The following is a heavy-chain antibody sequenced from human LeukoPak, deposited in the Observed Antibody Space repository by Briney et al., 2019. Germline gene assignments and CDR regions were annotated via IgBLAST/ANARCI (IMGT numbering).Heavy chain of an antibody. Sequence: GGSLRLSCAASGFTFTTYWMSWVRQAPGKGLEWVANIKQDGSEKYYVDSVKGRFTISRDNAKNSLYLQMNSLRAEDTAVYYCASHYDSSGYSTLGYWGQGTLVTVSS. J-gene: IGHJ4*02. CDR1: GFTFTTYW. D-gene: IGHD3-22*01. CDR2: IKQDGSEK. V-gene: IGHV3-7*03. CDR3: ASHYDSSGYSTLGY.